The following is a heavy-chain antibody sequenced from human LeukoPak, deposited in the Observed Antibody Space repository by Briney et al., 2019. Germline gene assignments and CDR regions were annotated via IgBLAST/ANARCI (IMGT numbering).Heavy chain of an antibody. CDR1: GYSFTAFY. CDR2: IHPRSGET. CDR3: ARGGYCTSTSCYLPDF. Sequence: ASVKVSCKSSGYSFTAFYIHWVRQAPGQGLEWMGWIHPRSGETNYAYKFRGGVTMTRDTSINTAYMELSRLRSDDTAVYYCARGGYCTSTSCYLPDFWGQGTLVTVSS. J-gene: IGHJ4*02. V-gene: IGHV1-2*02. D-gene: IGHD2-2*01.